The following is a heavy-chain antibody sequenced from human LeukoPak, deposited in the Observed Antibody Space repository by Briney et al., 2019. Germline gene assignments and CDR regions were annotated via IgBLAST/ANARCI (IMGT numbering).Heavy chain of an antibody. CDR1: GGTFSSYA. CDR2: IIPILGIA. V-gene: IGHV1-69*04. Sequence: SVKVSCKASGGTFSSYAISWVRQAPRQGLEWMGRIIPILGIANYAQKFQGRVTITADKSTNTAYMELSSLRSEDTAVYYCARGYSSGWFDYWGQGTLVTVSS. CDR3: ARGYSSGWFDY. J-gene: IGHJ4*02. D-gene: IGHD6-19*01.